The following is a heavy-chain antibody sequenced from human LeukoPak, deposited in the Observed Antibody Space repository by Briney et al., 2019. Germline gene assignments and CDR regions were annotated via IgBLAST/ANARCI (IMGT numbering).Heavy chain of an antibody. Sequence: SGPTLIHPTQTRTLTYTFCGVSVSPSGVGGGWIGQPPGKALEWLAVSYWNDDKHYSPSLNTSFTITKNTSKYQVVLTMTTMDPVDTATYYCARFLQTGTYRFDYWGQGTLVTVSS. J-gene: IGHJ4*02. CDR1: GVSVSPSGVG. V-gene: IGHV2-5*01. CDR2: SYWNDDK. D-gene: IGHD1-7*01. CDR3: ARFLQTGTYRFDY.